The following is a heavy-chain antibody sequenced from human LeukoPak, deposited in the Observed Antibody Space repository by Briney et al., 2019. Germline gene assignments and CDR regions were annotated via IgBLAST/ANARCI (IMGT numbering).Heavy chain of an antibody. J-gene: IGHJ6*02. V-gene: IGHV1-24*01. CDR1: GYTLTELS. CDR3: ATSTVAGREFYGMDV. D-gene: IGHD6-19*01. CDR2: FDPEDGET. Sequence: ASVKVSCKVSGYTLTELSMHWVRQAPGKGLEWMGGFDPEDGETIYAQKFQGRVTMTEDTSTDTAYMELSSLRSEDTAVYYYATSTVAGREFYGMDVWGQRTTVTVSS.